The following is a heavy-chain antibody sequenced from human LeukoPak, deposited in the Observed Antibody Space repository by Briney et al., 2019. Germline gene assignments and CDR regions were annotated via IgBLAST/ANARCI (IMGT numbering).Heavy chain of an antibody. CDR1: GGSISSSSYY. V-gene: IGHV4-39*01. J-gene: IGHJ5*02. CDR2: IYYSGST. CDR3: ARHAGYCTNGVCYSWFDP. D-gene: IGHD2-8*01. Sequence: SETLSLTCTVSGGSISSSSYYWGWIRQPPGKGLEWIGSIYYSGSTYYNPSLKSRVTISADTSKNQFSLKLSSVTAADTAVYYCARHAGYCTNGVCYSWFDPWGQGTLVTVSS.